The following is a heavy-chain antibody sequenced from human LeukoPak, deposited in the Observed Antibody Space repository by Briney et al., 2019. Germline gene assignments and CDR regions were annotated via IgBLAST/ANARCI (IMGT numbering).Heavy chain of an antibody. CDR1: GFTFSSYA. V-gene: IGHV3-23*01. CDR3: ARESSLTGAYFDW. CDR2: ISGSGGST. J-gene: IGHJ4*02. Sequence: GGSLRLSCAASGFTFSSYAMSWVRQAPGKGLEWVSTISGSGGSTYYADSVKGRFTISRDNSKNTLYLQMNSLRDEDTAVYYCARESSLTGAYFDWWGQGTLVTVSS. D-gene: IGHD3-10*01.